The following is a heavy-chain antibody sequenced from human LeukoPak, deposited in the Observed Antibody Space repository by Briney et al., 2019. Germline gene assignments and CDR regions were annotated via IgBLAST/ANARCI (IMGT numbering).Heavy chain of an antibody. CDR1: GFTFDDYA. Sequence: QPGRSLRLSCAASGFTFDDYAMPWVRQAPGKGLEWVSGISWNSGSIGYADSVKGRFTISRDNAKNSLYLQMNSLRAEDTALYYCAKSPFGGFLEWLLFLDYWGQGTLVTVSS. CDR2: ISWNSGSI. D-gene: IGHD3-3*01. CDR3: AKSPFGGFLEWLLFLDY. V-gene: IGHV3-9*01. J-gene: IGHJ4*02.